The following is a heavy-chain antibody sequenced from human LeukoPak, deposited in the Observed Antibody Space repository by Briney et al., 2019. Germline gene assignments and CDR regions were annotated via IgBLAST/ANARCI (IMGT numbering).Heavy chain of an antibody. CDR1: GDSLSSSSYF. CDR3: ARPQGYQLLDFEY. Sequence: SETLSLTCTVSGDSLSSSSYFWGWIRQPPGKGLEWNGSIYYSGSTYYNPSLKSRVTISVDTSKNQFSLKLSSVTAADTAVYYCARPQGYQLLDFEYWGQGTLVTVSS. J-gene: IGHJ4*02. V-gene: IGHV4-39*01. CDR2: IYYSGST. D-gene: IGHD2-2*01.